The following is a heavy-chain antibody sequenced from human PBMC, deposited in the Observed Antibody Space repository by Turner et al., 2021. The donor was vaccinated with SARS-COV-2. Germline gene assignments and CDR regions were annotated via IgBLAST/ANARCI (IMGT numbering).Heavy chain of an antibody. CDR2: ISGSGVTT. J-gene: IGHJ4*02. V-gene: IGHV3-23*01. D-gene: IGHD3-16*01. Sequence: EVQLLESGGGLVQPGGSLRLSCAASGITSTSYSMSWVRQAPGKGLEWVSSISGSGVTTYYADSVMGRFTIPRDSSNIMVYLQMHSLRHEDMAVYYCSKWGWGAFDYRGQGILVIVSS. CDR3: SKWGWGAFDY. CDR1: GITSTSYS.